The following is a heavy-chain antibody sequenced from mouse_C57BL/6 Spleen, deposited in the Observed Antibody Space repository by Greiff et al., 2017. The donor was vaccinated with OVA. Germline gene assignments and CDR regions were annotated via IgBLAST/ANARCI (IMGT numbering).Heavy chain of an antibody. CDR2: IYPGSGNT. D-gene: IGHD2-4*01. Sequence: VQLQQSGAELVRPGASVKLSCKASGYTFTDYYINWVKQRPGQGLEWIARIYPGSGNTYYNEKFKGKATLTAEKSSSTAYMQLSSLTSEDSAVYFCARRGLEYYLDYWGQGTTLTVSS. J-gene: IGHJ2*01. CDR1: GYTFTDYY. CDR3: ARRGLEYYLDY. V-gene: IGHV1-76*01.